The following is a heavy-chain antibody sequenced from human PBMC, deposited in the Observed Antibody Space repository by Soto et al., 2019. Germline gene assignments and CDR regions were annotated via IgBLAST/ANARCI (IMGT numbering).Heavy chain of an antibody. CDR1: GGSFSGYY. CDR3: ARGIGYCSSINCYSSRRLRFDS. D-gene: IGHD2-2*01. V-gene: IGHV4-34*01. CDR2: VNHSGTT. Sequence: SETLSLTCAVYGGSFSGYYWTWIRQSPEKGLEWIGEVNHSGTTYYNPSLKTRVTISVHTPKNQFSLKMSSVTAADTAVYYCARGIGYCSSINCYSSRRLRFDSWGQGTLVTVSS. J-gene: IGHJ4*02.